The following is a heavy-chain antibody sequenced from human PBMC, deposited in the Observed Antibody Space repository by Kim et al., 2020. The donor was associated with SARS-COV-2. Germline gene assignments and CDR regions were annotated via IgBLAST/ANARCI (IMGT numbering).Heavy chain of an antibody. CDR2: IKRDGSST. CDR3: ARAAPFTYYDFWGGYPFNYYYYYGRDV. CDR1: GFTFSSYW. D-gene: IGHD3-3*01. J-gene: IGHJ6*02. V-gene: IGHV3-74*01. Sequence: GGSLRLSCAASGFTFSSYWMHWVRQAPGKGLVVVSRIKRDGSSTSYADSVKGRFTNSRDNAKNTLYLQMNGLRAEDTAVYYCARAAPFTYYDFWGGYPFNYYYYYGRDVWGQGTTVTVSS.